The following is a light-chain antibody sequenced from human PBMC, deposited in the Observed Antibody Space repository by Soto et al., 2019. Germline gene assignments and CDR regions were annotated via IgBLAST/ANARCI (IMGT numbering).Light chain of an antibody. Sequence: DIQMTQSPSSLSASVGDRVTITCRASQSISSYLNWYQQKPGKAPKLLIYAASSLQSGVPSRFSGSGSGTDFTLTISSLQPEDFATYYCQQSYSTWWTFCQGTKLEIK. CDR3: QQSYSTWWT. CDR2: AAS. J-gene: IGKJ2*02. V-gene: IGKV1-39*01. CDR1: QSISSY.